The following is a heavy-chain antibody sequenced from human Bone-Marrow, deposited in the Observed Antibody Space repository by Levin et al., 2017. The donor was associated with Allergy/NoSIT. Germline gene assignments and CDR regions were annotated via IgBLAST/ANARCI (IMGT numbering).Heavy chain of an antibody. CDR3: AKGRPTSPVFYMDG. CDR2: ISVAGDST. V-gene: IGHV3-23*01. D-gene: IGHD1-1*01. J-gene: IGHJ6*03. CDR1: GFTLSSYA. Sequence: PGGSLRLSCAASGFTLSSYAMTWVRQAPGKGLEWVSAISVAGDSTYYAGSVTGRFTISRDSSQNSLYLQMNSLRAEDTATYYCAKGRPTSPVFYMDGWGKGTTVTVSS.